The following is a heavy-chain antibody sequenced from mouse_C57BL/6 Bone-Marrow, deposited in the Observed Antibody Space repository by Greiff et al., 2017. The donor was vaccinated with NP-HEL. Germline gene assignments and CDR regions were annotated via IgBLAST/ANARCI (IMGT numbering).Heavy chain of an antibody. J-gene: IGHJ2*01. CDR3: ARTTTVVGFDY. CDR1: GYTFTSYW. Sequence: VQLQQPGAELVMPGASVKLSCKASGYTFTSYWMHWVKQRPGQGLEWIGEIDPSDSYTNYYQKFKGKSTLTVDKSSSTAYMQLSSLTSEDSAVYYCARTTTVVGFDYWGQGTTLTVSS. V-gene: IGHV1-69*01. CDR2: IDPSDSYT. D-gene: IGHD1-1*01.